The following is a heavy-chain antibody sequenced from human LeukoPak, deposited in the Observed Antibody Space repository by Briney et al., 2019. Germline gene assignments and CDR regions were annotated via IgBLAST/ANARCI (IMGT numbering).Heavy chain of an antibody. CDR1: GFTFSSYW. J-gene: IGHJ6*03. Sequence: PGGSLRLSCAASGFTFSSYWMHWVRHAPGKGLVWVSRINSDGSSTSYADSVKGRFTISRDNAKNTLYLQMNSLRAEDTAVYYCARGIAAAGVYYYYYMDVWGRGTTVTVSS. CDR3: ARGIAAAGVYYYYYMDV. D-gene: IGHD6-13*01. CDR2: INSDGSST. V-gene: IGHV3-74*01.